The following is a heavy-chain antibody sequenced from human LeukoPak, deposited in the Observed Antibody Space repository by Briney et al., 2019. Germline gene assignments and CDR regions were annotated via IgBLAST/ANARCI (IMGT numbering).Heavy chain of an antibody. CDR1: GGSFSGYY. D-gene: IGHD3-10*01. V-gene: IGHV4-34*01. CDR2: INHSGST. Sequence: SETLSLTCAVYGGSFSGYYWSWIRQPPGKGLEWIGEINHSGSTNYNPSLKSRVTISIDTSKNQFSLKLSSVTAAGTAVYYCARVMSYGSGSYYVYYFEYWGQGTLVTVSS. J-gene: IGHJ4*02. CDR3: ARVMSYGSGSYYVYYFEY.